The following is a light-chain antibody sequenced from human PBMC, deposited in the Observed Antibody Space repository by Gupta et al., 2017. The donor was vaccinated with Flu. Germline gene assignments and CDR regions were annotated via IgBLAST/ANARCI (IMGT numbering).Light chain of an antibody. V-gene: IGLV3-21*02. CDR2: DDR. CDR1: NIATKH. J-gene: IGLJ1*01. Sequence: VSTSARPTARITSGGDNIATKHVHWYQQKPGQAPVLVVYDDRDRPSGIPERFSGSNSGNTATLSITRVEAGDEADYYCQVWDSRDDQYVFGTGTKVTVL. CDR3: QVWDSRDDQYV.